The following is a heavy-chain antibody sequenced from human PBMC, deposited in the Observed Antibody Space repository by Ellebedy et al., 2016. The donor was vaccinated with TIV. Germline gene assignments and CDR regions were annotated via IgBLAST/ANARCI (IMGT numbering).Heavy chain of an antibody. V-gene: IGHV3-30-3*01. CDR3: AKAYGSGTSEYYYGMDV. CDR2: ISWDGSNK. J-gene: IGHJ6*02. CDR1: GFTFINYA. D-gene: IGHD3-10*01. Sequence: GESLKISCAASGFTFINYAMHWVRQAPGKGLEWVAVISWDGSNKYNAESVEGRFTISRDNPQNTVYLEMSGLRAEDTAVYYCAKAYGSGTSEYYYGMDVWGQGTTVTVSS.